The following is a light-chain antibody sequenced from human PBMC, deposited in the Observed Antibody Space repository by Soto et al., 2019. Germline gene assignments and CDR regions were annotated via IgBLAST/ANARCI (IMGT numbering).Light chain of an antibody. CDR1: GSNIGNNF. CDR3: GTWDNSLSAYV. V-gene: IGLV1-51*01. CDR2: DNN. J-gene: IGLJ1*01. Sequence: QSVLTQPPSVSAAPGQKVTISCSGSGSNIGNNFVSWYQQFPGTAPKLLIYDNNKRPSGIPDRFSGSKSGTSATLGITGLQTGDEADYYCGTWDNSLSAYVFGAGTKGTVL.